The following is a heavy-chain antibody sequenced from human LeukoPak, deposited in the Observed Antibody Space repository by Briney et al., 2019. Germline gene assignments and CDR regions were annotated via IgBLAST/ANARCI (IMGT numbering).Heavy chain of an antibody. V-gene: IGHV3-53*01. J-gene: IGHJ3*02. CDR1: GFTVSGNY. Sequence: GGSLRLSCAASGFTVSGNYMSWVRQAPGKGLEWISLIYSGGDTYYPDSVRGRFTISRDNSKNTLYLQMNSLRAEDTAVYYCAREAFFAYCGGDCYSVGAFDIWGQGTMVTVSS. CDR2: IYSGGDT. CDR3: AREAFFAYCGGDCYSVGAFDI. D-gene: IGHD2-21*02.